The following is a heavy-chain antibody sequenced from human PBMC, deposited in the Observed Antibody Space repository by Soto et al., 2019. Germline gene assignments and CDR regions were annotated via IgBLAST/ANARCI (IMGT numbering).Heavy chain of an antibody. Sequence: EVQLLESGGALVQPGGSLRLSCAASEFTFSTSGMTWVRLAPGRGLDYVSAINPSGSRTYYADSVKGRFTISRDNSKNTLYLQMNSLRAGDTAVYYCAKDLDPFVVVVAATPNWFDPWGQGTLVTVSS. V-gene: IGHV3-23*01. CDR3: AKDLDPFVVVVAATPNWFDP. J-gene: IGHJ5*02. CDR2: INPSGSRT. CDR1: EFTFSTSG. D-gene: IGHD2-15*01.